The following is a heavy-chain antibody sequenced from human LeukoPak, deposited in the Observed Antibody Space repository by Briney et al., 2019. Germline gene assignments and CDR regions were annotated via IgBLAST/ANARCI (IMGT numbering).Heavy chain of an antibody. CDR3: ARGQGRYSSSWYSLGYYFDY. V-gene: IGHV4-34*01. Sequence: PSETLSLTCAVYGGSFSGYYWSWIRQPPGKGLEWIGEINHSGSTNYNPSLKSRVTISVDTSKNQSSLKLSSVTAADTAVYYCARGQGRYSSSWYSLGYYFDYWGQGTLVAVSS. J-gene: IGHJ4*02. CDR1: GGSFSGYY. CDR2: INHSGST. D-gene: IGHD6-13*01.